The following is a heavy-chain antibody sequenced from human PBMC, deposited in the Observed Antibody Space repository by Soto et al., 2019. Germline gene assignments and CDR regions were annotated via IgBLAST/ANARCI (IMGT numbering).Heavy chain of an antibody. Sequence: QVQLVESGGGVVQPGTSLRLSCAASGFRFKSFVMHWVRQAPGKGLEWVAFTSYDGNNKDYGDSVKGRFTVSRDNSQNTLQLQMDFLRPEDTAFYYCALWGTTGGFDIWGQGTLVSVSS. D-gene: IGHD3-16*01. J-gene: IGHJ4*02. CDR1: GFRFKSFV. CDR3: ALWGTTGGFDI. CDR2: TSYDGNNK. V-gene: IGHV3-30*19.